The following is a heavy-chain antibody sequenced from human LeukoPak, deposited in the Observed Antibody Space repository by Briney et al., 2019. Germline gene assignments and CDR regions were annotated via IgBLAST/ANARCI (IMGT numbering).Heavy chain of an antibody. CDR2: IGTAGDT. D-gene: IGHD6-13*01. V-gene: IGHV3-13*01. CDR3: ARAPGIAAAGPFDY. Sequence: PGGSLRLSCAASGFTVSSNHMNWVRQATGKGLEWVSAIGTAGDTYYPGSVKGRFTISRENAKNSLYLQMNSLRAEDTAVYYCARAPGIAAAGPFDYWGQGTLVTVSS. CDR1: GFTVSSNH. J-gene: IGHJ4*02.